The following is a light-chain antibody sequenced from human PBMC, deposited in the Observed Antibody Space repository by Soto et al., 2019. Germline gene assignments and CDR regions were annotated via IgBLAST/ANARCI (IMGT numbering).Light chain of an antibody. V-gene: IGKV3-15*01. J-gene: IGKJ1*01. CDR3: HQRQSWPRT. CDR1: QSISDT. CDR2: GAS. Sequence: ETVMSQSPATLCVSPGGRATLSCRASQSISDTLAWYQQKPGQAPRLLIHGASTRATGFPARFSGSGSGTDFTLTISDVQPEDFALYYCHQRQSWPRTFGQRTKV.